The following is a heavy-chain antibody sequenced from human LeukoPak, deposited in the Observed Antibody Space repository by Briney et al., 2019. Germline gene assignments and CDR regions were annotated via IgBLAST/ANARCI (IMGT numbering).Heavy chain of an antibody. CDR2: INPSGGST. D-gene: IGHD3-10*01. V-gene: IGHV1-46*01. Sequence: ASVKVSCKASGGTFTSYYMHWVRQAPGQGLEWMGIINPSGGSTSYAQKFQGRVTMTRDMSTSTVYMELSSLRSEDTAVYYCARVLKRITMVRGVFPLGYWGQGTLVTVSS. CDR1: GGTFTSYY. J-gene: IGHJ4*02. CDR3: ARVLKRITMVRGVFPLGY.